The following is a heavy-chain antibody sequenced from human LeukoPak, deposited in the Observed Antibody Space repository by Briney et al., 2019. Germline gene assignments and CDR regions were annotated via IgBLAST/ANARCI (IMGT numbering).Heavy chain of an antibody. D-gene: IGHD3-10*01. CDR3: ARVGDTVFDY. Sequence: GGTLRLSCAASGFTFSSYEMNWVRQAPGKGLEWVSYISSSGSTIYYADSVKGRFTISRDNAKNSLYLQMNSLRAEDTAVYYCARVGDTVFDYWGQGTLVTVSS. J-gene: IGHJ4*02. CDR1: GFTFSSYE. V-gene: IGHV3-48*03. CDR2: ISSSGSTI.